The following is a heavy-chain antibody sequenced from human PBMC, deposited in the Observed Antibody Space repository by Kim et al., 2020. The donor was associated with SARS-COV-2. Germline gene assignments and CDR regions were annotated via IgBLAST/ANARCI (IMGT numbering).Heavy chain of an antibody. CDR1: GFTFSNAW. CDR3: TADYYYYDSSGYAY. CDR2: IKSKTDGGTT. Sequence: GGSLRLSCAASGFTFSNAWMSWVRQAPGKGLEWVGRIKSKTDGGTTDYAAPVKGRFTISRDDSKNTLYLQMNSLKTEDTAVYYCTADYYYYDSSGYAYWGQGTLVTVSS. V-gene: IGHV3-15*01. J-gene: IGHJ4*02. D-gene: IGHD3-22*01.